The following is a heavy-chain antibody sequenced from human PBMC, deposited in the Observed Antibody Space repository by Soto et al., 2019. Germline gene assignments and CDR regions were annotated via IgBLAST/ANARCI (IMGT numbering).Heavy chain of an antibody. D-gene: IGHD7-27*01. J-gene: IGHJ4*02. CDR3: GTAANWGSPNDY. Sequence: QVQLVQSGAGVKKPESSVKVSCKASGGTFSSYTISWVRQAPGQGLEWMGRIIPILGIANYAQKFQGRVTITTDKSTSTAYMELSSLRSEDTAVYYCGTAANWGSPNDYWGQGTLVTVSS. CDR1: GGTFSSYT. CDR2: IIPILGIA. V-gene: IGHV1-69*04.